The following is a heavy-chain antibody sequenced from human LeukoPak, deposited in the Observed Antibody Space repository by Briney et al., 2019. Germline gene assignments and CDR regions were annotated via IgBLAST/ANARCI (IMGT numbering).Heavy chain of an antibody. Sequence: SETLSLTCAVYGGSFSGYYWSWIRQPPGKGLEWIGEINHIGNTNYDPSLRSRVTISVDTSKNQFSLSLTSATVADTGVYFCARLGRVGYYNYQYMDICGNGTTVTASS. CDR2: INHIGNT. J-gene: IGHJ6*03. V-gene: IGHV4-34*01. CDR3: ARLGRVGYYNYQYMDI. CDR1: GGSFSGYY. D-gene: IGHD3-10*01.